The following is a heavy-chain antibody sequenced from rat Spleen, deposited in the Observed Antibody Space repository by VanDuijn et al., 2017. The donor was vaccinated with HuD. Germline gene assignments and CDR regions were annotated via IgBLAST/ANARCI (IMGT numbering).Heavy chain of an antibody. V-gene: IGHV5-31*01. CDR3: ARHVRYGGYSGVMDA. Sequence: EVRLVESGGGLVQPGGSLKLSCVASGFTFSNYWMYWLRQAPGKGLEWIASITHTDGNTYYPDSVKGRFTVSRDNAKSTLYLQMDSLRSEDTATYYCARHVRYGGYSGVMDAWGQGASVTVSS. CDR1: GFTFSNYW. J-gene: IGHJ4*01. CDR2: ITHTDGNT. D-gene: IGHD1-11*01.